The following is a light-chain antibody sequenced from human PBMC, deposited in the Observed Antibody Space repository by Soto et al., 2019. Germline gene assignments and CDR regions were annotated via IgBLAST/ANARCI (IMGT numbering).Light chain of an antibody. CDR2: LNNDGSH. Sequence: QLVLTQSPSASASLGASVKLTCTLSSGHSTYAIAWHQQQPEKGPRYLMRLNNDGSHSKGDGIPDRFSGSSSGAERYLTISSLQSEDEADYYCQTWDTGTRVFGGGTKLTVL. CDR1: SGHSTYA. V-gene: IGLV4-69*01. J-gene: IGLJ3*02. CDR3: QTWDTGTRV.